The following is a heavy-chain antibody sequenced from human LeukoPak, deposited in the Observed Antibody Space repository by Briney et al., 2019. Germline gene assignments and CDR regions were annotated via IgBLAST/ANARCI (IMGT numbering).Heavy chain of an antibody. D-gene: IGHD5-24*01. CDR2: INTSGGST. V-gene: IGHV1-46*01. J-gene: IGHJ5*02. CDR1: GYTFTSYY. Sequence: ASGKVSCKASGYTFTSYYMHWVRQAPGQGLEWMGIINTSGGSTSYAQKFQGRVTMTRDTSTSTVYMELSSLRSEDTAVYYCARSRDGYNFWFDTWGQGTLATVSS. CDR3: ARSRDGYNFWFDT.